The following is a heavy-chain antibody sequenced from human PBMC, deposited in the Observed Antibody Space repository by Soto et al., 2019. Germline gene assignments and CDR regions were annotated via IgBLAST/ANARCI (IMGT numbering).Heavy chain of an antibody. D-gene: IGHD3-10*01. V-gene: IGHV4-59*12. J-gene: IGHJ5*02. CDR1: GDSISTDY. CDR2: INYGGST. CDR3: ARTYYYRSGTYFAWFDP. Sequence: SETLSLTCTVSGDSISTDYWSWIRQSPGKGLEWIGFINYGGSTNYNPSLKSRVTISVDTPRNQFSLKLSSVTAADTAVYFCARTYYYRSGTYFAWFDPWGQGTLVTVSS.